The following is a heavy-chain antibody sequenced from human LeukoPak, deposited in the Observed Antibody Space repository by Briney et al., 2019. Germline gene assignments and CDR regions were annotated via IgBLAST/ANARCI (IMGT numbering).Heavy chain of an antibody. CDR3: ARDRLCSGGSCYSTFDI. Sequence: GASVKVSCKASGGTFSSYAISWVRQAPGQGLEWMGRIIPILGIANYAQKFQGRVTITADKSTSTAYMELSSLRSEDTAVYYCARDRLCSGGSCYSTFDIWGQGAMVIVSS. CDR2: IIPILGIA. CDR1: GGTFSSYA. V-gene: IGHV1-69*04. D-gene: IGHD2-15*01. J-gene: IGHJ3*02.